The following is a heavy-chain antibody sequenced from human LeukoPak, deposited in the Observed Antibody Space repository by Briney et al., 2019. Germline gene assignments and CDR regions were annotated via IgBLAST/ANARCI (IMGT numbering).Heavy chain of an antibody. CDR2: ISGDGGST. D-gene: IGHD6-13*01. J-gene: IGHJ1*01. CDR3: AKDPSIYSSSWPEYFQH. V-gene: IGHV3-43*02. CDR1: GFTFDDYA. Sequence: GGSLRLSCVASGFTFDDYAMHWVRQAPGKGLEWVSLISGDGGSTYYADSVKGRFTISRDNSEITLYLQMNSLRTEDTDLYYCAKDPSIYSSSWPEYFQHWGQGTLVTVSS.